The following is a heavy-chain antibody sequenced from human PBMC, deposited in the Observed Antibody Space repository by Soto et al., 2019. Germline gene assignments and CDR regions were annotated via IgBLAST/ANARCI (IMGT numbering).Heavy chain of an antibody. Sequence: ASVKVSCKASGYTFTSYGISWVRQAPGQGFEWMGWISAYNGNTNYAQKLQGRVTMTTDTSTSTAYMELRSLRPDDTAIYYCARAKVLITPNWFDPWGQGTLVTVSS. CDR2: ISAYNGNT. CDR3: ARAKVLITPNWFDP. CDR1: GYTFTSYG. J-gene: IGHJ5*02. D-gene: IGHD3-22*01. V-gene: IGHV1-18*01.